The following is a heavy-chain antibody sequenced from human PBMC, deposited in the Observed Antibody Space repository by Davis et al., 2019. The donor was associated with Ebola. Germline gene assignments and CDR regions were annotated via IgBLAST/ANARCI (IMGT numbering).Heavy chain of an antibody. CDR2: ISSDSDYI. Sequence: GGSLRLSCAASGFTFSTYSMSWVRQAPGKALEWVSSISSDSDYIYYADSAKGRFTISRDNAKNSLFLQMNSLRAGDTAVYYCARATFAYNSGWYADYWGQGTLVTVSS. V-gene: IGHV3-21*01. D-gene: IGHD6-19*01. CDR3: ARATFAYNSGWYADY. J-gene: IGHJ4*02. CDR1: GFTFSTYS.